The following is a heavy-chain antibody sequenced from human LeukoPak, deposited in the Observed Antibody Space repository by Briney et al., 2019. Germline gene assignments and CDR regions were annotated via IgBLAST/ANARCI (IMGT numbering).Heavy chain of an antibody. D-gene: IGHD3-22*01. CDR3: AKVLVVRKNPGGFDY. V-gene: IGHV3-23*01. Sequence: GGSLRLSCAASGFTFSSYAMSWVRQAPGKGLEWVSAISGSGGSTYCADSVKGRFTISRDNSKNTLYLQMNSLRAGDTAVYYCAKVLVVRKNPGGFDYWGQGTLVTVSS. CDR1: GFTFSSYA. J-gene: IGHJ4*02. CDR2: ISGSGGST.